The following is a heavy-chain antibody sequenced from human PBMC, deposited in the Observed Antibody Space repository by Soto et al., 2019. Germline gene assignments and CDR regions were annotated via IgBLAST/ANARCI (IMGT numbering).Heavy chain of an antibody. J-gene: IGHJ4*02. Sequence: GGSLRLSCAASGFTVSSNYMSWVRQAPGKGLEWVSVIYSGGSTYYADSVKGRFTISRDNSKNTLYLQMNSLRAEDTAVYYCAKSTIAAREFDYWGQGTLVTVSS. D-gene: IGHD6-6*01. CDR2: IYSGGST. V-gene: IGHV3-66*01. CDR3: AKSTIAAREFDY. CDR1: GFTVSSNY.